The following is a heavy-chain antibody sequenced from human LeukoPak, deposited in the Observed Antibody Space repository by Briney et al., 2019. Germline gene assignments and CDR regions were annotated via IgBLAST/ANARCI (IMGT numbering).Heavy chain of an antibody. CDR3: ARYAQYYDFWSGYYRADAFDI. CDR2: IYYSGST. Sequence: SETLSLTCTVSGGSISSYHWSWIRQPPGKGLECIGFIYYSGSTNYNPSLKSRVTISVDTSKNQFSLKLSSVTAADTAVYYCARYAQYYDFWSGYYRADAFDIWGQGTMVTVSS. J-gene: IGHJ3*02. CDR1: GGSISSYH. D-gene: IGHD3-3*01. V-gene: IGHV4-59*12.